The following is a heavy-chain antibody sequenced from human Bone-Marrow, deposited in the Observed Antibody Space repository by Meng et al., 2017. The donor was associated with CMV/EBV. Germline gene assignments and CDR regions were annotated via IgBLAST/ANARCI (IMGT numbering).Heavy chain of an antibody. CDR2: INHSGST. Sequence: SQTLSLTCAVYGGSFSGYYWSWIRQPPGKGLEWIGKINHSGSTNYNPSLKSRVTISVDTSKNQFSLKLSSVTAADTAVYYCARDGLVEYQRKGAFDIWGQGTMVTVSS. CDR1: GGSFSGYY. CDR3: ARDGLVEYQRKGAFDI. V-gene: IGHV4-34*01. J-gene: IGHJ3*02. D-gene: IGHD2-2*01.